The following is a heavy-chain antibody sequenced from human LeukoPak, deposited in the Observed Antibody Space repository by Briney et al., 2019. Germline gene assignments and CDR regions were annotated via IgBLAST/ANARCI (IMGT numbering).Heavy chain of an antibody. CDR3: ATPKGGSGSHRAPLEY. J-gene: IGHJ4*02. CDR2: ISDDGSNE. Sequence: GGSLRLPCAASGFNFSSYAMHWVRQAPGKGLEWVAIISDDGSNEYYADSVKGRFTISRDNSKNTLYLQMNSLRAEDTAVYYCATPKGGSGSHRAPLEYWGQGTLVTVST. CDR1: GFNFSSYA. V-gene: IGHV3-30-3*01. D-gene: IGHD3-10*01.